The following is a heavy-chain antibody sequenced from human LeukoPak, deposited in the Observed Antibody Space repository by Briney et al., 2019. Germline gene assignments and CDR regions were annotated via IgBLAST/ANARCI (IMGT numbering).Heavy chain of an antibody. J-gene: IGHJ4*02. V-gene: IGHV3-30*04. CDR1: GFTFSSFA. CDR3: AREERNFWSGYDLDY. CDR2: ISYDGSNQ. D-gene: IGHD3-3*01. Sequence: TGRSLRLSCVASGFTFSSFAMHWARQAPGKGLEWVAVISYDGSNQYYADSVKGRFTISRDNSRNTLYLQMNSLRAEDTAVYYCAREERNFWSGYDLDYWGQGTLVTVSS.